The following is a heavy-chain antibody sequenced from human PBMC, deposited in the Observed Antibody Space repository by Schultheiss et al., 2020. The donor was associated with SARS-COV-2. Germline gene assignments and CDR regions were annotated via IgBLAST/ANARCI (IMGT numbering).Heavy chain of an antibody. CDR2: INHSGST. CDR1: GGSISSSNYY. D-gene: IGHD3-3*01. J-gene: IGHJ6*02. CDR3: ARDTNAYYDFWSGKYSGMDV. Sequence: SETLSLTCTVSGGSISSSNYYWGWIRQPPGKGLEWIGEINHSGSTNYNPSLKSRVTISVDTSKNHFSLKLSSVTAADTAVYYCARDTNAYYDFWSGKYSGMDVWGRGTTVTVSS. V-gene: IGHV4-39*02.